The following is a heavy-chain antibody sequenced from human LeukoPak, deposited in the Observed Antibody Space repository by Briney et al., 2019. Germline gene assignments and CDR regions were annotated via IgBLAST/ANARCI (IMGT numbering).Heavy chain of an antibody. J-gene: IGHJ5*02. CDR1: GGTFSSYA. CDR2: IIPMFGTA. D-gene: IGHD1-1*01. V-gene: IGHV1-69*01. Sequence: SVKVSCRASGGTFSSYAISWMRQAPGQGLEWMGGIIPMFGTATYAQKLQGRVAISADESTSTAYMELSRLTSDDTAVYYCARGSPFVTTYRGGNWFDPWGQGTLVTVSS. CDR3: ARGSPFVTTYRGGNWFDP.